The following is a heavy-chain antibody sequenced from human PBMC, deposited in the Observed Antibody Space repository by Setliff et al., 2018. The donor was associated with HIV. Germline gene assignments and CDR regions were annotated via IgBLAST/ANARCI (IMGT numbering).Heavy chain of an antibody. Sequence: SLRLSCAASGFTFDDYAMHWVRQAPGKGLEWVSGISWNSGSIGYVDSVRGRLTISRDNAKNSLYLQMNSLRAEDTAVYYCVRDGGSTSWNFLYHYGMDVWGQGTTVTVSS. CDR2: ISWNSGSI. J-gene: IGHJ6*02. D-gene: IGHD2-2*01. CDR3: VRDGGSTSWNFLYHYGMDV. V-gene: IGHV3-9*01. CDR1: GFTFDDYA.